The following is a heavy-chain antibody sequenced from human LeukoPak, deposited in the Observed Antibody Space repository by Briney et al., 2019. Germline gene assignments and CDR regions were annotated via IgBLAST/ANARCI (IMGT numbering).Heavy chain of an antibody. D-gene: IGHD3-22*01. CDR1: GGSFSGYY. V-gene: IGHV4-34*01. CDR3: ARGRRYYYDSRGYVDY. CDR2: INHSGST. J-gene: IGHJ4*02. Sequence: SETLSLTCAVYGGSFSGYYWSWIRQPPGKGLEWIGEINHSGSTNYNPSLKSRVTISVDTSKNQFSLKLSSVTAADTAVYYCARGRRYYYDSRGYVDYWGQGTLVTVSS.